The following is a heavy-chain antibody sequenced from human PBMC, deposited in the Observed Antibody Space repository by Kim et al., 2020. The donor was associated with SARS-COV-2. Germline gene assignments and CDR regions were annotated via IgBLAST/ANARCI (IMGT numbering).Heavy chain of an antibody. CDR3: ARGFVAAAGTPRTKYFQH. J-gene: IGHJ1*01. CDR2: INHSGST. CDR1: GGSFSGYY. V-gene: IGHV4-34*01. Sequence: SETLSLTCAVYGGSFSGYYWSWIRQPPGKGLEWIGEINHSGSTNYNPSLKSRVTISVDTSKNQFSLKLSSVTAADTAVYYCARGFVAAAGTPRTKYFQHWGQGTLVTVSS. D-gene: IGHD6-13*01.